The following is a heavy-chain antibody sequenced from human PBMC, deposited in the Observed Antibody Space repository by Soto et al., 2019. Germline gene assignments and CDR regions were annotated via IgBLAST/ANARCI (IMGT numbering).Heavy chain of an antibody. J-gene: IGHJ4*02. Sequence: SETLSLTCTVSGGSISSSSYYWGWIRQPPGKGLEWIGSIYYSGSTYYNPSLKSRVTISVDTSKNQFSLKLSSVTAADTAVYYCATGMDMTYYFDYWGQGTLVTVSS. CDR2: IYYSGST. CDR3: ATGMDMTYYFDY. D-gene: IGHD2-21*02. V-gene: IGHV4-39*07. CDR1: GGSISSSSYY.